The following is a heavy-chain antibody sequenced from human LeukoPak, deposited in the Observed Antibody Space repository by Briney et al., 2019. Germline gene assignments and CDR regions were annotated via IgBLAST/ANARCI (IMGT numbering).Heavy chain of an antibody. CDR2: IYYSGST. CDR1: GGSISSSSYY. D-gene: IGHD5-18*01. Sequence: SETLSLTCTVSGGSISSSSYYWGWIRQPPGKGLEWIGSIYYSGSTYYNPSLKSRVTISVDTSKNQFSLKLSSVTAADTAVYYCARDMVDTAMVNVLYYYYMDVWGKGTTVTVSS. J-gene: IGHJ6*03. CDR3: ARDMVDTAMVNVLYYYYMDV. V-gene: IGHV4-39*07.